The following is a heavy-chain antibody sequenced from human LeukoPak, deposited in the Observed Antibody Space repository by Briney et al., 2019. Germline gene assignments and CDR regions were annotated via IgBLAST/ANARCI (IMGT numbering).Heavy chain of an antibody. J-gene: IGHJ6*03. D-gene: IGHD6-13*01. V-gene: IGHV3-48*04. CDR1: EFTFVRYA. CDR3: VRDPSYGSSWYYYMDV. Sequence: GGSLRLSCAASEFTFVRYAMNWVRQAPGKGVEWVSYISSSSFKIGYADSVKGRFTISRDNSKNSLYLQMDSLRVEDTAVYYCVRDPSYGSSWYYYMDVWGKGTTVTVSS. CDR2: ISSSSFKI.